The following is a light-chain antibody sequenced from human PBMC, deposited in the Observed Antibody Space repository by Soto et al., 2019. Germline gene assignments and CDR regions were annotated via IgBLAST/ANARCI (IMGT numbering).Light chain of an antibody. J-gene: IGLJ2*01. CDR3: ATWDDSLNVV. V-gene: IGLV1-44*01. CDR1: TSNIGTNT. CDR2: SND. Sequence: QLVLTQSPSASGTPGQRASISCSGSTSNIGTNTVSWYQHVPGTAPKLLIYSNDQRPSAVPGRFSGSKSGTSASLAISGLLSEDEADYYCATWDDSLNVVFGGGTKLTVL.